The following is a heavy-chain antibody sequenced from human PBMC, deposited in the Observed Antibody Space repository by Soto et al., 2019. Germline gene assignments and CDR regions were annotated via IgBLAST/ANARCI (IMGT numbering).Heavy chain of an antibody. CDR3: ARDLAEQTPPAPYYYYGMDV. D-gene: IGHD2-2*01. CDR1: CSSISSGYY. CDR2: IYHSGST. J-gene: IGHJ6*02. Sequence: PSETLSLTCDVSCSSISSGYYWGWIRQPPGKGLEWIGSIYHSGSTYFNPCLNSRVTISVDTSKNQFSRKLSSVTAAHTAVYDWARDLAEQTPPAPYYYYGMDVWGQGTTVTVSS. V-gene: IGHV4-38-2*02.